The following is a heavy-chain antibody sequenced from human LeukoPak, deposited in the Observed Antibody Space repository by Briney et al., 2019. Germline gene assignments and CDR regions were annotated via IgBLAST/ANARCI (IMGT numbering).Heavy chain of an antibody. CDR1: GGSISSGSYY. V-gene: IGHV4-61*02. J-gene: IGHJ5*02. CDR3: ARANYGGWFDP. CDR2: IYTSGST. Sequence: SQTLSLTCTVSGGSISSGSYYWSWIRQPAGKGLEWIGRIYTSGSTNYNPSLKSRVTISVDTSTNQFSLKLSSVTAADTAVYYCARANYGGWFDPWGQGTLVTVSS. D-gene: IGHD4-23*01.